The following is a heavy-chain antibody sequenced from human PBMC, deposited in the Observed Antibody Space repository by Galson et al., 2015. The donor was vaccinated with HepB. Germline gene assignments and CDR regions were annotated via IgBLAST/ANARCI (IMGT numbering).Heavy chain of an antibody. CDR1: GFTFNNYG. CDR2: ITASGGDT. CDR3: ARRSASGAYYDS. D-gene: IGHD3-10*01. J-gene: IGHJ4*02. Sequence: SLRLSCAASGFTFNNYGMAWVRQAPGKGPEWVSTITASGGDTFYAGSGKGRFTTSRDNSKKMFFLQMNIRRAEDSAEYYCARRSASGAYYDSWGQGTLVTVSS. V-gene: IGHV3-23*01.